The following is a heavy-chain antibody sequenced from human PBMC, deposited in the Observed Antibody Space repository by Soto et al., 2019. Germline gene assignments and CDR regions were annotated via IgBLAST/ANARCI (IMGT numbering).Heavy chain of an antibody. CDR1: GGSISSGGYY. CDR2: IYYSGST. Sequence: SETLSLTCTVSGGSISSGGYYWSWIRQHPGKGLEWIGYIYYSGSTYYNPSLKSRVTISVDTSKNQFSLKLSSVTAADTAVYYCARDLCGGSCYSGWGYYYYMDVWGKGTTVTVSS. V-gene: IGHV4-31*03. D-gene: IGHD2-15*01. CDR3: ARDLCGGSCYSGWGYYYYMDV. J-gene: IGHJ6*03.